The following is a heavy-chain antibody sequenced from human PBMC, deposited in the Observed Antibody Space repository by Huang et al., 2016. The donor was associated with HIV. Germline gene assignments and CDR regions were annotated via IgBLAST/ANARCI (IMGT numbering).Heavy chain of an antibody. CDR3: ARVESRRYYDSSGYYY. CDR1: GGTFSSYA. V-gene: IGHV1-69*01. Sequence: QVQLVQSGAEVKKPGSSVKVSCKASGGTFSSYAISWVRQAPGQGLEWMGGIIPIFGTANYAQKFQGRVKITADESPSTASMELSSLRSEDTAVYYCARVESRRYYDSSGYYYWGQGTLVTVSS. CDR2: IIPIFGTA. D-gene: IGHD3-22*01. J-gene: IGHJ4*02.